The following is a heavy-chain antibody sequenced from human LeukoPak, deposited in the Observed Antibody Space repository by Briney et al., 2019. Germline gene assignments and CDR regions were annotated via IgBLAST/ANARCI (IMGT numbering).Heavy chain of an antibody. J-gene: IGHJ1*01. CDR1: GGTFSSYA. CDR3: ARSLEYYDFLSGHPRAEYFQH. CDR2: FILIFGAS. Sequence: ASVKVSCKASGGTFSSYAISWVRQAPGQGLEWMGGFILIFGASNYAQKFQVRVTITADESTSTAYMELSSLRSEDTAVYYCARSLEYYDFLSGHPRAEYFQHWGQGTLVTVSS. V-gene: IGHV1-69*13. D-gene: IGHD3-3*01.